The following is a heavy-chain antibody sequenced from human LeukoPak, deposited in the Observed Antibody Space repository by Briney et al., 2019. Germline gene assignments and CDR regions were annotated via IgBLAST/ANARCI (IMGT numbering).Heavy chain of an antibody. CDR2: ILASGST. J-gene: IGHJ3*02. CDR1: GGSISSDSYL. V-gene: IGHV4-61*02. D-gene: IGHD3-16*01. Sequence: SQTLSLTCTLSGGSISSDSYLWSWIRQPAGKGLEWIGRILASGSTNYNPSLRRRVSISADTSKNKFSLNMISVTAADTAVYYWAVRKIGEPFDIWGQGTIVTVSS. CDR3: AVRKIGEPFDI.